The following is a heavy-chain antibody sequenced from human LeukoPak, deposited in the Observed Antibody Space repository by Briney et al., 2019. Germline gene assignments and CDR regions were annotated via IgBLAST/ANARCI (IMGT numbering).Heavy chain of an antibody. CDR1: GFTFSSYA. D-gene: IGHD6-13*01. J-gene: IGHJ5*02. Sequence: GGSLRLSCAASGFTFSSYAMHWVRQAPDKGLEWVAVISTDGRDKHHAESVKGRSTISRDNSKNTLYLQMNSLRAEDTAVYYCARDLESVAAAGTQWFDPWGQGTLVTVSS. CDR2: ISTDGRDK. V-gene: IGHV3-30*03. CDR3: ARDLESVAAAGTQWFDP.